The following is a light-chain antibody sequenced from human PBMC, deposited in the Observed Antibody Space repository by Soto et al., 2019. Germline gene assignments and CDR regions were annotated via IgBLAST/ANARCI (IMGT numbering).Light chain of an antibody. Sequence: QSVLTQPPSASGTPGQRVTISCSGSSSNIGSNTVNWYQQLPGTAPKLLIYSNNQRPSGVPDRFSGSKSGTSASLAISGLQSEDDADYYCAAWDDSLNGYVFVTGTKVTVL. CDR1: SSNIGSNT. J-gene: IGLJ1*01. CDR3: AAWDDSLNGYV. V-gene: IGLV1-44*01. CDR2: SNN.